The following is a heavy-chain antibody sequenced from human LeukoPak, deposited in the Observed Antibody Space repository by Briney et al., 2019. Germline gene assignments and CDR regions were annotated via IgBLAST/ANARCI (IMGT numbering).Heavy chain of an antibody. Sequence: GGSLRLSCAASGFTFSSYTTNWVRQAPGKGLEWVSYISSITSTIYYADTVEGRFTISRDNAKNSLYLQMNSLRAEDTAVYYCAREGYSSSSTYFDYWGQGTLVTVSS. CDR3: AREGYSSSSTYFDY. V-gene: IGHV3-48*01. CDR2: ISSITSTI. CDR1: GFTFSSYT. J-gene: IGHJ4*02. D-gene: IGHD6-6*01.